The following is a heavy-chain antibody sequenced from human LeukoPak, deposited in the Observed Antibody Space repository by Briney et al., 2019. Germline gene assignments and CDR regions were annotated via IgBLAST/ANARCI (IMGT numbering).Heavy chain of an antibody. CDR1: GLTFDDYG. CDR3: AREGSSGWYPRRGGAFDI. J-gene: IGHJ3*02. D-gene: IGHD6-13*01. Sequence: GGVLRLSCAASGLTFDDYGMSWVRQAPGKGLEWVSGINWNGGSTGYADSVKGRFTISRDNAKNSLYLQMNSLRAEDTAVYYCAREGSSGWYPRRGGAFDIWGQGTMVTVSS. V-gene: IGHV3-20*04. CDR2: INWNGGST.